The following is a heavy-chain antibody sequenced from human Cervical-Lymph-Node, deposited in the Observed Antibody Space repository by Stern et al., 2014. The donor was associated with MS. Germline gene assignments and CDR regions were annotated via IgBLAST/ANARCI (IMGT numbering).Heavy chain of an antibody. J-gene: IGHJ4*02. CDR1: GGTFSSYA. D-gene: IGHD2-15*01. CDR3: ARDEAYCSGGSCYEPLDY. CDR2: ILPTFGTA. Sequence: VQLVESGAEVKKPGSSVKGSCKASGGTFSSYAISWVRPAPGQGPEWVGGILPTFGTANYAQKFQGRVRITADESTRTAYMELSSLRSEDTAVYYCARDEAYCSGGSCYEPLDYWGQGTLVTVSS. V-gene: IGHV1-69*01.